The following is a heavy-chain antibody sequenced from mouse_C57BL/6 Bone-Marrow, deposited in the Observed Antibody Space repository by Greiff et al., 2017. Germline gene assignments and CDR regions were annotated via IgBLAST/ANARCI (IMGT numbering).Heavy chain of an antibody. Sequence: EVKLLESGGGLVQPGGSLKLSCAASGFDFSRYWMSWVRQAPGKGLEWIGEINPDSSTINNTPSLKDKVIISRDNAKNTLYLQMSKVGSEDTALYYCARHGYYAMDYWGQGTSVTVSS. CDR3: ARHGYYAMDY. J-gene: IGHJ4*01. CDR1: GFDFSRYW. V-gene: IGHV4-1*02. CDR2: INPDSSTI.